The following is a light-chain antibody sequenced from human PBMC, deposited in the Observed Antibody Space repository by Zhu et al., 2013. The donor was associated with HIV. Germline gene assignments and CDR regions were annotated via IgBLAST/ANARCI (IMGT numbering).Light chain of an antibody. CDR1: QSISIS. CDR3: QQSYSIPFA. CDR2: VAS. J-gene: IGKJ3*01. Sequence: DIQMTQSPSSLSVFVGDSVTITCRASQSISISLNWYQHKVGKAPKLLIYVASSLKTGVPSRFSGSGSGTDFTLTISSLQPEDFATYYCQQSYSIPFAFGPGTKVDFK. V-gene: IGKV1-39*01.